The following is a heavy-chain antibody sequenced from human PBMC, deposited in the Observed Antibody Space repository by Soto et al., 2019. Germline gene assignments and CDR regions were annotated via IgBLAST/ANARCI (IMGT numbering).Heavy chain of an antibody. J-gene: IGHJ6*02. D-gene: IGHD5-18*01. Sequence: GGSLRLSCAASGFTFSSYGMHWVRQAPGKGLEWVAVIWYGGSNKYYADSVKGRFTISRDNSKNTLYLQMNSLRAEDTAVYYCARDGEAMVTAYYYYGMDVWGQGTTVTVSS. CDR1: GFTFSSYG. CDR3: ARDGEAMVTAYYYYGMDV. V-gene: IGHV3-33*01. CDR2: IWYGGSNK.